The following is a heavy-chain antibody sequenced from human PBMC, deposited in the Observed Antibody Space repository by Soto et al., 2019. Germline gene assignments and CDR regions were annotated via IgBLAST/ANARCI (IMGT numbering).Heavy chain of an antibody. J-gene: IGHJ6*02. V-gene: IGHV3-15*07. D-gene: IGHD6-6*01. CDR1: GFTFSNAW. Sequence: EVQLVESGGGLVKPGGSLRLSCAASGFTFSNAWMNWVRQAPGKGLEWVGRIKSKTDGGTTDYAAPVKGRFTISRDDSNNTLYLQMNSLKTEDTAVYYCTTDLGELAARRYYYYGMDVWGQGTTVTVSS. CDR2: IKSKTDGGTT. CDR3: TTDLGELAARRYYYYGMDV.